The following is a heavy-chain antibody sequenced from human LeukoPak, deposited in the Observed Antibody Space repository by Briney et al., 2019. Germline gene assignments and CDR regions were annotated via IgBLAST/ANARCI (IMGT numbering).Heavy chain of an antibody. CDR3: ARYLALFTAMAKRY. CDR2: ISSSSSTI. J-gene: IGHJ4*02. V-gene: IGHV3-48*01. D-gene: IGHD5-18*01. Sequence: PGGSLRLSCAASGFTFSSYSMNWVRQAPGKGLEWVSYISSSSSTIYYADSVKGRFTISRDNAKNSLYLQMNSLRAEDTAVYYCARYLALFTAMAKRYWGQGTLVTVSS. CDR1: GFTFSSYS.